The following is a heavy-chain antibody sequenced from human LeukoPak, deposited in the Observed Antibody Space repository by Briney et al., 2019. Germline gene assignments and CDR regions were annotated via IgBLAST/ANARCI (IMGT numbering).Heavy chain of an antibody. CDR2: IYSGGST. CDR1: GFTVSSTY. J-gene: IGHJ4*02. V-gene: IGHV3-53*01. CDR3: ARDALDY. Sequence: PGGSLRLSCTSSGFTVSSTYISWVRQAPGKGLEWVSVIYSGGSTYYADSVKGRFTISRDNSKNTLYLQMNSLRAEDTAVYYCARDALDYWGQGTLVTVSS.